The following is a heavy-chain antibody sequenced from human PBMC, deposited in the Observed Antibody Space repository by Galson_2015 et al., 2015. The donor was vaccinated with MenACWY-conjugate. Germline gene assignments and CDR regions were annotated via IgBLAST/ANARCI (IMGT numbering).Heavy chain of an antibody. V-gene: IGHV3-23*01. J-gene: IGHJ4*02. Sequence: SLRLSCAASGFTLSSYAMSWVRQAPGKGLEWVSAISGSGGSTYYADSVKGRFTISRDNSKNTLYLLMNSLRAEDTAVYYCAKDGGKAMAKGFDYWGQGTLVTVSS. D-gene: IGHD5-18*01. CDR1: GFTLSSYA. CDR2: ISGSGGST. CDR3: AKDGGKAMAKGFDY.